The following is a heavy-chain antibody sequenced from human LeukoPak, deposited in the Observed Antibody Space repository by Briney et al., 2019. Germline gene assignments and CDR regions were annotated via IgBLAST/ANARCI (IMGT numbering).Heavy chain of an antibody. CDR1: GFTFSTYA. J-gene: IGHJ4*02. CDR3: AKIDWGSYRFGYFDY. D-gene: IGHD3-16*02. V-gene: IGHV3-23*01. CDR2: LSGSGVTT. Sequence: SGGSLRLSCAASGFTFSTYAMSWVRRAPGKGLEWVSSLSGSGVTTHYTDSVKGRFSISRDNSKNTLYLQMNNLRAEDTAIYYCAKIDWGSYRFGYFDYWGQGILVTVSS.